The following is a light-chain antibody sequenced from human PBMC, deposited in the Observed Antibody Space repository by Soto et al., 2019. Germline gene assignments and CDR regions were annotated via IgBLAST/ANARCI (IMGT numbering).Light chain of an antibody. CDR2: EVS. CDR1: SSDVGSYNL. CDR3: FSYAGSSIFYV. V-gene: IGLV2-23*02. J-gene: IGLJ1*01. Sequence: QSVLTQPASVSGSPGQSITISCTGTSSDVGSYNLVSWYQQHPGKAPKLMIYEVSKRPSGVSNRFSGSKSGNTASLTISGLQAEDEADYYCFSYAGSSIFYVFGTGTKLTVL.